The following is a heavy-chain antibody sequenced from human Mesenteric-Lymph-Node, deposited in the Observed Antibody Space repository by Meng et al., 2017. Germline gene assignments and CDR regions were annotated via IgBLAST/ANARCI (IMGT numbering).Heavy chain of an antibody. V-gene: IGHV4-39*07. CDR2: IYHSGST. D-gene: IGHD3-10*01. CDR3: LRGSGGSV. Sequence: QLQLQESGPGLVKPSETLSLTCTVSGGSISSNGYYWDWVRQPPGKGLEWIGAIYHSGSTSYNPSLQSRVTMFVDTSKNQFSLMLTSVTAADTAVYHCLRGSGGSVWGQGTLVTVS. J-gene: IGHJ1*01. CDR1: GGSISSNGYY.